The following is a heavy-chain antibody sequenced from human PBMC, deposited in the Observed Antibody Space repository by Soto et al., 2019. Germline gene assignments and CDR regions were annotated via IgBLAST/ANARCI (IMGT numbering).Heavy chain of an antibody. CDR2: IYYSGST. D-gene: IGHD5-18*01. CDR3: ACMFPGGYGYGFYYYGTDV. J-gene: IGHJ6*02. Sequence: EDLFTGWPVSGGPISRNSYNGGGFRLPPGKGQKKIGSIYYSGSTYYNPSLKSRVTISVDTSKNQFSLKLSSVTAAYTAVFYCACMFPGGYGYGFYYYGTDVGGQGPT. V-gene: IGHV4-39*01. CDR1: GGPISRNSYN.